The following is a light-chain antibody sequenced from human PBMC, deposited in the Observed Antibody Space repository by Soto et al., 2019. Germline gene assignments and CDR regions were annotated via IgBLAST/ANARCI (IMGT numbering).Light chain of an antibody. V-gene: IGKV2-28*01. CDR1: QSLLHSNGYNY. Sequence: DIVMTQSPLSLPVTPGEPASISCRSSQSLLHSNGYNYLDWYLQKPGQSPQLLIYLGSNRASGVPDRCSGSGSGTDFTLKISRVEAEDVGVYYCMQALHTLFTFGPGTKVDIK. CDR2: LGS. CDR3: MQALHTLFT. J-gene: IGKJ3*01.